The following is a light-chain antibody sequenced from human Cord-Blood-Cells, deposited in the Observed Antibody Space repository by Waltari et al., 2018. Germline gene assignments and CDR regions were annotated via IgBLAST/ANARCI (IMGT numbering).Light chain of an antibody. CDR2: DAS. Sequence: EIVLTQSPATLSLSPGERVTLSCRASQSVSSYLAGYQQKPGQAPRLLIYDASNRATGIPARFSGSGSGTDFTLTISSLEPEDFAVYYCQQRSNWPPTFGQGTKVEIK. J-gene: IGKJ1*01. CDR1: QSVSSY. CDR3: QQRSNWPPT. V-gene: IGKV3-11*01.